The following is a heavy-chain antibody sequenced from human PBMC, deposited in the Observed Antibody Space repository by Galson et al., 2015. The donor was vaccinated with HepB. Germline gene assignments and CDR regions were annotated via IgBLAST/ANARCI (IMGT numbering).Heavy chain of an antibody. V-gene: IGHV2-70*04. J-gene: IGHJ4*02. CDR3: VRSSMAAIPTYFDY. Sequence: PALVKPTQTLTLTCTFSGFSLATSGMRVTWIRQPPGKALEWLARIDWDDDKFYSASLKTRLTISKDTSKNQVVLTMTNMDPVDTATYYCVRSSMAAIPTYFDYWGQGTLVTVSS. CDR2: IDWDDDK. CDR1: GFSLATSGMR. D-gene: IGHD5-24*01.